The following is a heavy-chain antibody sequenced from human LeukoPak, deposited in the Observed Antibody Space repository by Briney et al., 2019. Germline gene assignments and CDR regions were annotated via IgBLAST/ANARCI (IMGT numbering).Heavy chain of an antibody. CDR1: GYTFTGYY. CDR2: INPNSGGT. V-gene: IGHV1-2*02. J-gene: IGHJ5*02. D-gene: IGHD3-10*01. CDR3: ARERLYYGTVGFDWFDP. Sequence: ASVKVSCKASGYTFTGYYMHWVRQAPGQRLEWMGWINPNSGGTNYAQKFQGRVTMTRDTSISTAYMELSRLRSDDTAVYYCARERLYYGTVGFDWFDPWGQGTLVTVS.